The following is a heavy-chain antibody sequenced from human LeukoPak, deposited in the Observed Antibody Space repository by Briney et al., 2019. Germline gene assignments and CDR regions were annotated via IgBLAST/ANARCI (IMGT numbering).Heavy chain of an antibody. Sequence: SETLSLTCTVSGGSISSYYWSWIRQPPGKGLEWIGYIYYSGSTNYNPSLKSRVTISVDTSKNQFSLKLSSVTAADTAVYYCARDGDFGDWGQGTLVTVSS. J-gene: IGHJ4*02. D-gene: IGHD4-17*01. V-gene: IGHV4-59*01. CDR1: GGSISSYY. CDR2: IYYSGST. CDR3: ARDGDFGD.